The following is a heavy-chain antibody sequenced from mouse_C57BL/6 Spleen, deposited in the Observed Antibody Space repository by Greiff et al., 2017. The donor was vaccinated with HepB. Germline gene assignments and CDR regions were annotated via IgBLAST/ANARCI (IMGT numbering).Heavy chain of an antibody. CDR3: ARGDYGNYAMDY. V-gene: IGHV1-53*01. CDR2: INPSNGGT. J-gene: IGHJ4*01. Sequence: VQLQQPGPELVKPGASVKLSCKASGYTFTSYWMHWVKQRPGQGLEWIGNINPSNGGTNYNEKFKSKATMTVDKSSSTAYMQLSSLTSEDSAVYYCARGDYGNYAMDYWGQGTSVTVSS. D-gene: IGHD1-1*01. CDR1: GYTFTSYW.